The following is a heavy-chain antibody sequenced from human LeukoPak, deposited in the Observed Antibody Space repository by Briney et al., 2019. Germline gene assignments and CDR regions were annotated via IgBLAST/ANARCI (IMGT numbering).Heavy chain of an antibody. CDR2: IKQDGSEK. J-gene: IGHJ6*03. CDR1: GFTFSSYW. V-gene: IGHV3-7*01. Sequence: GGSLRLSCAGSGFTFSSYWMSWVRQAPGKGLEWVANIKQDGSEKYYVDSVKGRFTISRDNAKNSLYLQMNSLRAEDTAVYYCARGYYYMDVWGKGATVTVSS. CDR3: ARGYYYMDV.